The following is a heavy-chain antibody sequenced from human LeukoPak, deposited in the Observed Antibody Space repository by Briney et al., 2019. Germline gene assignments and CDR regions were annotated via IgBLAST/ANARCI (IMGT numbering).Heavy chain of an antibody. CDR1: GFTVSSNY. CDR2: IYSGGST. J-gene: IGHJ4*02. Sequence: GGSLRLSCAASGFTVSSNYMSWVRQAPGKGLEWVSVIYSGGSTYYADSVKGRFTISRDNSKNTLYLQMNSLRAEDTAVYYCAKGAGLVGAMGIDYWGQGTLVTVSS. D-gene: IGHD1-26*01. V-gene: IGHV3-53*05. CDR3: AKGAGLVGAMGIDY.